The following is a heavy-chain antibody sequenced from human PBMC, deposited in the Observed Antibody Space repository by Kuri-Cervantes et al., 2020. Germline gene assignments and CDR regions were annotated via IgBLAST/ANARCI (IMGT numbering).Heavy chain of an antibody. V-gene: IGHV3-53*04. CDR3: ARVGADSSGYFLGAVDY. D-gene: IGHD3-22*01. J-gene: IGHJ4*02. CDR2: IYNDDST. CDR1: GFNVNKKY. Sequence: GGSLRLSCAASGFNVNKKYMSWVRQAPGKGLEWVSLIYNDDSTFYADSVKGRFTISRHNSKNTLYLQMNSLRAEDTAVFYCARVGADSSGYFLGAVDYWGQGTLVTVSS.